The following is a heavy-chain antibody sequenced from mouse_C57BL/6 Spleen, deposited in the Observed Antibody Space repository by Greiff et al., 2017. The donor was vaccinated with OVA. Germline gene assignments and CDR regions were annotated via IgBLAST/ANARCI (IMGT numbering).Heavy chain of an antibody. J-gene: IGHJ1*03. CDR3: ARSGNGNYGYFDV. CDR1: GYTFTSYW. CDR2: IDPSDSYT. D-gene: IGHD2-1*01. Sequence: VQLQQPGAELVKPGASVKLSCKASGYTFTSYWMQWVQQRPGQGLEWIGEIDPSDSYTNYNQKFKGKATLTVDTSSSTAYMQLSSLTSEDSAVYDCARSGNGNYGYFDVWGTGTTVTVSS. V-gene: IGHV1-50*01.